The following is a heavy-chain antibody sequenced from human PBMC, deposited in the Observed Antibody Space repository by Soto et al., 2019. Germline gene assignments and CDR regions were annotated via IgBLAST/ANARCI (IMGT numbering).Heavy chain of an antibody. V-gene: IGHV1-69*02. CDR2: INPILSMS. Sequence: QVQLVQSGAEVKRPGSSVKVSCKASGDTFTFYSINWVRQAPGLGLEWMGRINPILSMSNYAQRFQGRVTMTGDRSAGTAYMELSGLRSEDTAIYYCASSYGSGYRAFDYWGQGALVTVSS. J-gene: IGHJ4*02. CDR3: ASSYGSGYRAFDY. CDR1: GDTFTFYS. D-gene: IGHD3-10*01.